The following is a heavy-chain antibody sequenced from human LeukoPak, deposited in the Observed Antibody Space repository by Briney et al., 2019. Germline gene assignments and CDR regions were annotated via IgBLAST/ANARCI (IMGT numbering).Heavy chain of an antibody. CDR2: INHSGST. CDR1: GGSFSGYY. CDR3: ARGLLSDYGDY. V-gene: IGHV4-34*01. J-gene: IGHJ4*02. D-gene: IGHD3-16*02. Sequence: PSETLSLTCAVYGGSFSGYYWSWIRQPPGKGLEWIGEINHSGSTNYNPSLKSRVTISVDTSKNQFSLKLSSVTAADTAVYYCARGLLSDYGDYWGQGTLVTVSS.